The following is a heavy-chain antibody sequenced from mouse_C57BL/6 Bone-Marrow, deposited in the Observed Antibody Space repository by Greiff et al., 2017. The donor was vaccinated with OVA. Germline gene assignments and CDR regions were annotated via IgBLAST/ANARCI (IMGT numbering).Heavy chain of an antibody. J-gene: IGHJ4*01. CDR2: IHPNSGST. V-gene: IGHV1-64*01. CDR1: GYTFTSYW. CDR3: AREDYYGYAMDY. D-gene: IGHD1-1*01. Sequence: QVQLQQPGAELVKPGASVKLSCKASGYTFTSYWMHWVKQRPGQGLEWIGMIHPNSGSTNYNEKFKSKATLTVDKSSSTAYMQLSSLTSADSAVYYCAREDYYGYAMDYWGQGTSVTVSS.